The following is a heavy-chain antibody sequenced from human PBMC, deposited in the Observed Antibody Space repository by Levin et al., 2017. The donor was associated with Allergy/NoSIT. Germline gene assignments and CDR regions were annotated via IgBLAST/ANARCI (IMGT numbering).Heavy chain of an antibody. D-gene: IGHD3-3*01. CDR2: ISWNSDTI. J-gene: IGHJ5*02. CDR1: GFTFRDFA. CDR3: VKAHPQSQYYGFWSDSFDA. Sequence: GGSLRLSCAASGFTFRDFAMHWVRQAPGKGLEWVSGISWNSDTIGYADSVKGRVTISRDNAKKSLYLQWDSLRPEDTAFYFCVKAHPQSQYYGFWSDSFDAWGQGPLITVSS. V-gene: IGHV3-9*01.